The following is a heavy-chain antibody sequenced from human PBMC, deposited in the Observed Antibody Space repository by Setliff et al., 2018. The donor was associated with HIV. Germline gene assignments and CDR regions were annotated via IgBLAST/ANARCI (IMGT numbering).Heavy chain of an antibody. D-gene: IGHD2-8*01. CDR3: ATKVYCTNGVCLDAFDI. V-gene: IGHV1-2*06. Sequence: ASVKVSCKASGYTFTGYFIHWVRQAPGQGLEWMGRIIPNSAGTNYAQKFQGRVTMTRDTSISTAYMELSRLRSDDTAVYYCATKVYCTNGVCLDAFDIWGQGTMVTVTS. CDR1: GYTFTGYF. J-gene: IGHJ3*02. CDR2: IIPNSAGT.